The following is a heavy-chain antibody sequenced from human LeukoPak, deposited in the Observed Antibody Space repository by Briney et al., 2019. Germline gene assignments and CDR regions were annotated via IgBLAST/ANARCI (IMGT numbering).Heavy chain of an antibody. J-gene: IGHJ4*02. CDR1: GGSFSGYY. D-gene: IGHD1-14*01. CDR3: ARVKRGVTVLPTDY. Sequence: SETLSLTCAVYGGSFSGYYWSWIRQPLGKGLEWIGEINHSGSTNYNPSLKSRVTISVDTSKNQFSLKLSSVTAADTAVYYCARVKRGVTVLPTDYWGQGTLVTVSS. CDR2: INHSGST. V-gene: IGHV4-34*01.